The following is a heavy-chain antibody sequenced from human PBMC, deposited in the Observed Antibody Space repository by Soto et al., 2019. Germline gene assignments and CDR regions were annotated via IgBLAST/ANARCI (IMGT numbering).Heavy chain of an antibody. D-gene: IGHD3-10*01. CDR3: ARLTMVRGVIRYYFDY. CDR1: GFTFSSYW. Sequence: GSLRLSCAASGFTFSSYWMSWVRQAPGKGLEWVANIKQDGSEKYYVDSVKGRFTISRDNAKNSLYLQMNSLRAEDTAVYYCARLTMVRGVIRYYFDYWGQGTLVTVSS. CDR2: IKQDGSEK. V-gene: IGHV3-7*01. J-gene: IGHJ4*02.